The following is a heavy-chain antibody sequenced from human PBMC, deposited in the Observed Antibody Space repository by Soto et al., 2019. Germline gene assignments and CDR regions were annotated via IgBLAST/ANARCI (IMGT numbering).Heavy chain of an antibody. CDR2: INHSGTT. Sequence: QVQLRQWGAGLLKPSETLSLTCAVFGGSFSDYYWTWIRQPPGKGLEWIGEINHSGTTSYNPSLKTRLNISVYTSNSLFSRKLSSVTAADTAVYYCARKPIYHFFAGYYSVDYWGQGTLVTVSS. D-gene: IGHD3-9*01. CDR1: GGSFSDYY. CDR3: ARKPIYHFFAGYYSVDY. J-gene: IGHJ4*02. V-gene: IGHV4-34*01.